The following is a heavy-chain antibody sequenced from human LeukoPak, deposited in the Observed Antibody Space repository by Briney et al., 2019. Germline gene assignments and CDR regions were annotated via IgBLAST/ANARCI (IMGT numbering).Heavy chain of an antibody. D-gene: IGHD3-3*01. V-gene: IGHV1-46*01. CDR1: GYTFTSYY. Sequence: ASVKVSCKASGYTFTSYYMHWVRQAPGQGLEWMGIINPSGGSTSYAQKFQGRVTMTRDTSTSTVYMELSSLRSEDTAVYYCTTVGPSKSGHTYWGQGILVTVSS. J-gene: IGHJ4*02. CDR2: INPSGGST. CDR3: TTVGPSKSGHTY.